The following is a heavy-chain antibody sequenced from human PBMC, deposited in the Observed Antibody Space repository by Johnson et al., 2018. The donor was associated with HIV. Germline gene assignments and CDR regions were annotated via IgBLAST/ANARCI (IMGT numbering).Heavy chain of an antibody. Sequence: QVQLVESGGGVVQPGRSLRLSCAASGFTFSSYAMHWVRQAPGKGLEWVAVISYDGSNKYYADSVKGRFTISRDNSKNTLYLQMNSLRAEDTAVYYCARGPRHTYHDDSSGYSGAFDIWGQVTMVTVSS. D-gene: IGHD3-22*01. CDR2: ISYDGSNK. V-gene: IGHV3-30-3*01. CDR1: GFTFSSYA. CDR3: ARGPRHTYHDDSSGYSGAFDI. J-gene: IGHJ3*02.